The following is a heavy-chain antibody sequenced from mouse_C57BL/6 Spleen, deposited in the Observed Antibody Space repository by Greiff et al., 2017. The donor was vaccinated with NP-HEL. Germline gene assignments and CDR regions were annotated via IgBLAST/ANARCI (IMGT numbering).Heavy chain of an antibody. CDR1: GYTFTSYW. V-gene: IGHV1-52*01. D-gene: IGHD1-1*01. Sequence: QVQLKQPGAELVRPGSSVKLSCKASGYTFTSYWMHWVKQRPIQGLEWIGNIDPSDSETHYNQKFKDKATLTVDKSSRTAYMQLSSLTSEDSAVYYCARSRSYNYCDYWGQGTTLTVSS. CDR2: IDPSDSET. CDR3: ARSRSYNYCDY. J-gene: IGHJ2*01.